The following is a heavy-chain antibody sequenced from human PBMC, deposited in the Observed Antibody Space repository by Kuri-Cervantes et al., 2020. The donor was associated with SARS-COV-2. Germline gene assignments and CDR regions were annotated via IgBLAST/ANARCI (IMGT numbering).Heavy chain of an antibody. CDR3: ATRRTGAWFDP. CDR2: IYYSGST. J-gene: IGHJ5*02. CDR1: GGSFSGYY. D-gene: IGHD1-14*01. Sequence: ESLKISCAVYGGSFSGYYWSWIRQPPGKGLEWIGYIYYSGSTNYNPSLKSRVTISVDTSKNQFSLKLSSVTAADTAVYYCATRRTGAWFDPWGQGTLVTVSS. V-gene: IGHV4-59*12.